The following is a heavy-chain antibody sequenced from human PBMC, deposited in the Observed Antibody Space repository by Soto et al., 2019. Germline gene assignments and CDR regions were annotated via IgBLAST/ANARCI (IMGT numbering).Heavy chain of an antibody. V-gene: IGHV4-39*01. Sequence: SETLSLTCTVSGGSISSSSYFWGWVRQPPGKGLEWIGSIYHSGSTYYNPSLKSRVTISVDTSKNHFSLKLRSVTAADTAVYYCARHLGEGYFDYWGQGTLVTVSS. J-gene: IGHJ4*02. CDR3: ARHLGEGYFDY. CDR1: GGSISSSSYF. CDR2: IYHSGST.